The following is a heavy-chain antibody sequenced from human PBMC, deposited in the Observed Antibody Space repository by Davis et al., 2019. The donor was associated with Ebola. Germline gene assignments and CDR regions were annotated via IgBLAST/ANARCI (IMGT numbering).Heavy chain of an antibody. CDR1: GGSISSYY. J-gene: IGHJ3*02. D-gene: IGHD2/OR15-2a*01. Sequence: PSETLSLTCTVSGGSISSYYWSWIRQPPGKGLEWIGYIYYSGSTNYNPSLKSRVTISVDTSKNQFSLKLSSVTAADTAVYYCARHGALSFDAFDIWGQGTMVTVSS. CDR3: ARHGALSFDAFDI. V-gene: IGHV4-59*08. CDR2: IYYSGST.